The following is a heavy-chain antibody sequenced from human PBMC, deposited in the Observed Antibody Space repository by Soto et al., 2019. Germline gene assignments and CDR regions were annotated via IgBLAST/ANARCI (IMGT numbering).Heavy chain of an antibody. CDR3: ARSPYCGGDCYPRANWFDP. CDR2: MNPNSGNT. V-gene: IGHV1-8*01. D-gene: IGHD2-21*02. Sequence: ASVKVSCKASGYTFTSYDINWVRQATGQGLEWMGWMNPNSGNTGYAQKFQGRVTMTRNTSISTAYMELSSLRSEDTAVYYCARSPYCGGDCYPRANWFDPWGQGTLVTVSS. CDR1: GYTFTSYD. J-gene: IGHJ5*02.